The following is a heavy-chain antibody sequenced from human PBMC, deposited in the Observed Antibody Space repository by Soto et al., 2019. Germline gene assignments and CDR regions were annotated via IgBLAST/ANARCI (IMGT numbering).Heavy chain of an antibody. V-gene: IGHV4-34*01. Sequence: QVQLQQWRAGLLKPSETLSLTCAVYGGSFSGYYWSWIRQPPGKGLQWIGEINHSGSTNENPSLKSRITISVDTSKSQFSLKLSSVTAADTAVYYCAREHLPVPSSGWFDYWGQGTLVTVSS. D-gene: IGHD6-19*01. CDR1: GGSFSGYY. CDR3: AREHLPVPSSGWFDY. CDR2: INHSGST. J-gene: IGHJ4*02.